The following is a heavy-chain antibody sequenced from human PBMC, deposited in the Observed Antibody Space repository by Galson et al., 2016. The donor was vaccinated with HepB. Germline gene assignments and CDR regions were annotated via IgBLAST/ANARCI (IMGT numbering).Heavy chain of an antibody. V-gene: IGHV1-69*13. J-gene: IGHJ6*02. CDR2: IIPIFGKP. CDR1: GDTFRNYA. CDR3: AKETVFGVVIRGYYYGLDV. Sequence: SVKVSCKASGDTFRNYAVSWVRQAPGQGLEWMGGIIPIFGKPNLAQKFQGRLTITADESTSTAYMELSSLRSEDTAVYYCAKETVFGVVIRGYYYGLDVWGQGTTVTVSS. D-gene: IGHD3-3*01.